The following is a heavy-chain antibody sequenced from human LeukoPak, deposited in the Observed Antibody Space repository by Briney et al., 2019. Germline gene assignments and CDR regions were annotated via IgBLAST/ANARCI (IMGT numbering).Heavy chain of an antibody. CDR2: ISSSSSYI. CDR3: ARGTEYSSPRDHYYYYTDV. CDR1: GFIFSSHG. J-gene: IGHJ6*03. Sequence: PGGSLRLSCAASGFIFSSHGMNWVRQAPGKGLEWVSSISSSSSYIYYADSVKGRFTISRDNAKNSLYLQMNSLRAEDTAVYYCARGTEYSSPRDHYYYYTDVWGKGTTVTVSS. V-gene: IGHV3-21*01. D-gene: IGHD6-6*01.